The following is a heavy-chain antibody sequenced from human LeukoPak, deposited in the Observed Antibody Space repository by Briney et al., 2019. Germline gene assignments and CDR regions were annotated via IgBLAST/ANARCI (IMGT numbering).Heavy chain of an antibody. D-gene: IGHD3-9*01. V-gene: IGHV3-11*01. J-gene: IGHJ3*02. CDR1: GFTFSDYY. Sequence: GGSLRLSCAASGFTFSDYYMSWIRQAPGKGLEWVSYISSSGSTIYYADSVKGRFTISRDNAKNSLYLQMNSLRAEDTAVYYCASHYDILTGSAFDIWGQGTMVTVSP. CDR3: ASHYDILTGSAFDI. CDR2: ISSSGSTI.